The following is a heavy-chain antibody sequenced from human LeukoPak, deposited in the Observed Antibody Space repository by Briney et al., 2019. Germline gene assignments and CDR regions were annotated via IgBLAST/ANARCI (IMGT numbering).Heavy chain of an antibody. Sequence: PGGSLRLSCAASGFTFSSYSMNWVRQAPGKGLEWVSSISSSSSYIYYADSVKGRFTISRDNAKNSLYLQMNSLRAEDTAVYYCAKHSMDYGDYVGEDYWGQGTLVTVSS. CDR3: AKHSMDYGDYVGEDY. CDR2: ISSSSSYI. CDR1: GFTFSSYS. J-gene: IGHJ4*02. V-gene: IGHV3-21*01. D-gene: IGHD4-17*01.